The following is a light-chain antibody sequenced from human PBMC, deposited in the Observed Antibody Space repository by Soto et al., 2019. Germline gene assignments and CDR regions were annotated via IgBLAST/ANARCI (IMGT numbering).Light chain of an antibody. J-gene: IGLJ1*01. V-gene: IGLV1-47*01. Sequence: QSVLTQPPSASGNPGQRLTISCSGSTSNILRNYVYWYRQFPGTAPRLLISMNDQRPSGVPDRFSGSKSGTSASLAISGPRSEDEADYYCASWDDSLSGYVFGTGTKVTVL. CDR3: ASWDDSLSGYV. CDR1: TSNILRNY. CDR2: MND.